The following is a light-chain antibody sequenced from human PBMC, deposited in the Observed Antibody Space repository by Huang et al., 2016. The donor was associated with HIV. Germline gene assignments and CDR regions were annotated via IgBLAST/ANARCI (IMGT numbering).Light chain of an antibody. CDR2: AAS. V-gene: IGKV1-39*01. CDR1: QNINKY. J-gene: IGKJ2*01. Sequence: DIQITQSPSSLSASVGDRVIITCRPSQNINKYLNWYQQKPGKAPRLLIYAASNLQSGVPSTFSGSGSGTAFTLTISGLQPDYSATYYCQQSAGTPRTFGQGTKLEI. CDR3: QQSAGTPRT.